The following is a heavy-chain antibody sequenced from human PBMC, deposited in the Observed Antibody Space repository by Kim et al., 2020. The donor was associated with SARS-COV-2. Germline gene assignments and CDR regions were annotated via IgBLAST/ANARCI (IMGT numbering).Heavy chain of an antibody. CDR3: ARRGASGRSFDH. V-gene: IGHV4-59*01. Sequence: KYHPSLMSRVTISSDTSGNQFSLKLTSVTAADTAVYYCARRGASGRSFDHWGQGTLLTVSS. D-gene: IGHD1-26*01. J-gene: IGHJ4*02.